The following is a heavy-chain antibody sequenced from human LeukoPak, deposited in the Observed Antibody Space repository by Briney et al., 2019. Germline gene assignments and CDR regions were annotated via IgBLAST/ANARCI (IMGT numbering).Heavy chain of an antibody. J-gene: IGHJ6*03. D-gene: IGHD2-15*01. Sequence: ASVKVSCKASGHTFTGYYMHWVRQAPGQGLEWMGWINPNNGGTNYAQKFQGRVTMTGDTSISTAYMELSRLTSDDTAVYYCARRYCSGGSCYHNYYYYHMDVWGKGTTVTVSS. CDR2: INPNNGGT. CDR1: GHTFTGYY. V-gene: IGHV1-2*02. CDR3: ARRYCSGGSCYHNYYYYHMDV.